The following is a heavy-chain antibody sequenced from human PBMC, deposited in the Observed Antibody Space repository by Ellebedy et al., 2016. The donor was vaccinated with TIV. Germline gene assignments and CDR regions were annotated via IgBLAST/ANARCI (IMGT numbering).Heavy chain of an antibody. Sequence: GGSLRLXXVASGFAFHEYSMSWVRQTPGKGLEWVASISGNGGSTYHADSVRGRFTISRDNYKNILSLQMNSLRVEDTAVYSCAKGTTYYYYNMDVWGKGTTVTVSS. CDR2: ISGNGGST. V-gene: IGHV3-23*01. CDR3: AKGTTYYYYNMDV. CDR1: GFAFHEYS. J-gene: IGHJ6*04. D-gene: IGHD1-1*01.